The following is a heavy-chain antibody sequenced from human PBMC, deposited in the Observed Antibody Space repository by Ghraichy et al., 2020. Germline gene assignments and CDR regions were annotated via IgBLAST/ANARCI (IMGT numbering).Heavy chain of an antibody. J-gene: IGHJ4*02. V-gene: IGHV4-34*01. CDR1: GGSLSGYY. CDR2: INHSGRT. CDR3: ARGGATPMVLPY. Sequence: SETLSLTCAVSGGSLSGYYWSWIRQVPGKGLQWIGEINHSGRTNYHPSLKSRVAISLDTSKNQFSLHLSSVAAADTAVYYGARGGATPMVLPYWGRGTLVTVSS. D-gene: IGHD5-18*01.